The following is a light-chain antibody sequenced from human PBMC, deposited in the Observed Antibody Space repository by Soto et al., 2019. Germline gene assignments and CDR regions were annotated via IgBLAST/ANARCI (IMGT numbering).Light chain of an antibody. J-gene: IGKJ1*01. CDR1: KDIKNY. Sequence: DIQMTQSPSSLSASVGDRVTITCQASKDIKNYLNWYQQKPGQAPKLLIYGASILETGVPSRFSGSGSGTDFTVTISSLQPEDIAAYYCQHYDDPPWAFGQGTKVAIK. CDR3: QHYDDPPWA. V-gene: IGKV1-33*01. CDR2: GAS.